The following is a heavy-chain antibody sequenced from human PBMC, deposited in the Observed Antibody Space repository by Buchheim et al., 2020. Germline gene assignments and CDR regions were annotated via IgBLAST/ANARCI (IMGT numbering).Heavy chain of an antibody. V-gene: IGHV3-20*01. Sequence: EVQLVESGGGVVRPGGSLRLSCAASGFTFDDYGMSWARQAPGKGLEWVSGINWNGGSTGYADSVKGRFTISRDNAKNSLYLQMNSLRAEDTALYHCARDSRGIVVVPAAIMAWFDPWGQGTL. D-gene: IGHD2-2*01. CDR3: ARDSRGIVVVPAAIMAWFDP. CDR1: GFTFDDYG. CDR2: INWNGGST. J-gene: IGHJ5*02.